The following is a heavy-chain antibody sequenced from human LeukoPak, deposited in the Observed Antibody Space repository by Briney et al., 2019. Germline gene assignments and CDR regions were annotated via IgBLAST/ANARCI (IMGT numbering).Heavy chain of an antibody. CDR2: FYSGVST. Sequence: SETLSLTCTVSGGSISSYYWSWIRPPAGKGLEWIGRFYSGVSTDYNPSLKRRVTISVDTSKNQFSLKLSSVTAADTAVYYCARVYSGYDLPGSLANYYFDYWGQGTLVTVSS. CDR1: GGSISSYY. D-gene: IGHD5-12*01. V-gene: IGHV4-4*07. J-gene: IGHJ4*02. CDR3: ARVYSGYDLPGSLANYYFDY.